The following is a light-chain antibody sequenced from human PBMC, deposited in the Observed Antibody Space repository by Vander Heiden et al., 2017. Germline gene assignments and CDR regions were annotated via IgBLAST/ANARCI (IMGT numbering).Light chain of an antibody. Sequence: EIVMTQSPATLSVSPGERATLSCSASQSVSSNLAWYQQKPGQAPRLLIYGASTRATGIPARFSGSGSGTEFPLTISSLQSEDFAVYYCQQYNNWPPLTFGGGTKVXIK. CDR3: QQYNNWPPLT. CDR2: GAS. V-gene: IGKV3-15*01. J-gene: IGKJ4*01. CDR1: QSVSSN.